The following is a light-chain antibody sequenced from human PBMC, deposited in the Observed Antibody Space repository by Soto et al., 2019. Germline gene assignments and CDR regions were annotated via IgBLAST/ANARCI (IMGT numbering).Light chain of an antibody. CDR3: CSYAGSYWV. Sequence: QSALTQPRSVSWSPGQSVTISCNGTSSDVGGYNYVSWYQQHPGKAPKLMIYDVNKRPSGVPDRFSGSKSGNAASLTISGLQAEDEADYYCCSYAGSYWVFGGGTKLTVL. CDR2: DVN. CDR1: SSDVGGYNY. J-gene: IGLJ3*02. V-gene: IGLV2-11*01.